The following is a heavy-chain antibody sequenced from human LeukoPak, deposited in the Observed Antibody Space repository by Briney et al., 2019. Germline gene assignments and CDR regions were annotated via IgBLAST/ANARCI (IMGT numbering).Heavy chain of an antibody. CDR1: GGSISSSDYY. CDR2: IYYSGST. J-gene: IGHJ4*02. V-gene: IGHV4-39*01. Sequence: SETLSLTCTVSGGSISSSDYYWGWIPQPPGRGLEWIGTIYYSGSTSYNLSLKSRVTISVDTSKNQFSLKLSSVTAADTAVYYCARHHRSGYYEVDYWGEGTLVTVSS. CDR3: ARHHRSGYYEVDY. D-gene: IGHD6-25*01.